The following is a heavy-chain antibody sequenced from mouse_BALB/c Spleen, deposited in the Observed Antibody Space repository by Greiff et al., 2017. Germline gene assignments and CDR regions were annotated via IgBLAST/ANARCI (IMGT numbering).Heavy chain of an antibody. CDR2: IWAGGST. CDR1: GFSLTSYG. V-gene: IGHV2-9*02. D-gene: IGHD2-14*01. CDR3: ARGYRYDGYWYFDV. J-gene: IGHJ1*01. Sequence: VKLVESGPGLVAPSQSLSITCTVSGFSLTSYGVHWVRQPPGKGLEWLGVIWAGGSTNYNSALMSRLSISKDNSKSQVFLKMNSLQTDDTAMYYCARGYRYDGYWYFDVWGAGTTVTVSS.